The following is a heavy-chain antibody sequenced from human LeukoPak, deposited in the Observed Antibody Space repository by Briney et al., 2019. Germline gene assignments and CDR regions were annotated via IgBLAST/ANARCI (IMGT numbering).Heavy chain of an antibody. CDR3: ARVSPPPRETYYDFWVGYYNPYYYYYMAV. V-gene: IGHV3-74*01. CDR1: EFTFSSYW. Sequence: GGSLRLSCAASEFTFSSYWMHWVRQAPGKGLVWVSRINSDGSSTSYADSVKGRFTISSDNAKNTLDLQMNNLRAEDTAAYYCARVSPPPRETYYDFWVGYYNPYYYYYMAVWEKGPTVTVSS. J-gene: IGHJ6*03. CDR2: INSDGSST. D-gene: IGHD3-3*01.